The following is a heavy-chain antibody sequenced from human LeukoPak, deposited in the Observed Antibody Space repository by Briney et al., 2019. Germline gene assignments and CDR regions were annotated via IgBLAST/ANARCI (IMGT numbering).Heavy chain of an antibody. CDR3: ARSGSGSYYRL. Sequence: GGSLRLSCAASGFTFSSYWMSWVRQAPGKGLEWVANIKQGGSEKYYADSVKGRFTISRDNAKNSLYLQMNSLRAEDTAVYYCARSGSGSYYRLWGQGTLVTVS. V-gene: IGHV3-7*01. J-gene: IGHJ4*02. D-gene: IGHD3-10*01. CDR2: IKQGGSEK. CDR1: GFTFSSYW.